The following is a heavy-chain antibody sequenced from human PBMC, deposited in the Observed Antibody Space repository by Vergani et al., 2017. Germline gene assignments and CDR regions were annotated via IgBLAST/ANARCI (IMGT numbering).Heavy chain of an antibody. Sequence: QVQLQESGPGLVKPSQTLSLTCAVSGGSISSGGYYWSWIRQHPGKGLEWIGYIYYSGSTYYNPSLKSRVTISVDTSKNQFSLKLSSVTAADTAVYYCARGSRAEGGSGPDKWGQGTLVTVSS. CDR3: ARGSRAEGGSGPDK. CDR1: GGSISSGGYY. D-gene: IGHD6-13*01. V-gene: IGHV4-31*11. J-gene: IGHJ4*02. CDR2: IYYSGST.